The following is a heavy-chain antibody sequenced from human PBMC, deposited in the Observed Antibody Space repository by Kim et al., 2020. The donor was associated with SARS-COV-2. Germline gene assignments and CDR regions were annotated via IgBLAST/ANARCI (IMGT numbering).Heavy chain of an antibody. J-gene: IGHJ4*02. V-gene: IGHV3-66*01. CDR1: GFTVSSNY. CDR3: ARDDTGKGLGY. CDR2: IYSGGST. D-gene: IGHD2-2*02. Sequence: GGSLRLSCAASGFTVSSNYMSWVRQAPGKGLEWVSVIYSGGSTYYADSVKGRFTISRDNSKNTLYLQMNSLRAEDTAVYYCARDDTGKGLGYWGQGTLVTVSS.